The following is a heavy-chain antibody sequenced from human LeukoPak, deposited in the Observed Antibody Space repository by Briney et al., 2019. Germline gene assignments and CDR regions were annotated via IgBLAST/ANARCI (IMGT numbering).Heavy chain of an antibody. Sequence: GGSLRLPCAASGFTFSSYEMNWVRQAPGKGLEWVSYISSSGSTIYYADSVKGRFTISRDNAKNSLYLQMNSLRAEDTAVYYCARDQYDTGGYSYGYFDYWGQGTLVTVSS. CDR2: ISSSGSTI. CDR3: ARDQYDTGGYSYGYFDY. D-gene: IGHD5-18*01. V-gene: IGHV3-48*03. J-gene: IGHJ4*02. CDR1: GFTFSSYE.